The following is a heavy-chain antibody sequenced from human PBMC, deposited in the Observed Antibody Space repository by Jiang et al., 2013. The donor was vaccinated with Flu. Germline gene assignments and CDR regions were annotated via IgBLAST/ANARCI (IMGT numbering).Heavy chain of an antibody. V-gene: IGHV3-30*01. Sequence: VQLVESGGRVVQPGTSLRLSCVASGFTFWNYGLHWVRQAPGKGLQWVSFISYSEGSRRSYAVSVKGRFTVSTANSKTTRHLQMNNLRVEDTGVYYCARASTLTYAMDLWGQGTAVTVSS. J-gene: IGHJ6*02. CDR2: ISYSEGSRR. CDR1: GFTFWNYG. CDR3: ARASTLTYAMDL. D-gene: IGHD4-17*01.